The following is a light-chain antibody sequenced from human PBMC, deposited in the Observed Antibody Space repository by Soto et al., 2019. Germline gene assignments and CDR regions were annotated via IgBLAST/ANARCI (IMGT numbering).Light chain of an antibody. CDR3: QQYGSSPGT. CDR2: GAS. V-gene: IGKV3-15*01. CDR1: QSVSSK. Sequence: EIVLTQSPATLSLSPGERATLSCRASQSVSSKLGWYQEKPGQAPRLLIYGASARATGIPARFSGSGSGTEFTLTISSLQSEDFGVYYCQQYGSSPGTFGQGTKVDI. J-gene: IGKJ1*01.